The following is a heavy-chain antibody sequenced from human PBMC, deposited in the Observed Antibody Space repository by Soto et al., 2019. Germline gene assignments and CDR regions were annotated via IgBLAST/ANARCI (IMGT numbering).Heavy chain of an antibody. CDR1: GFTFSSYG. CDR2: ISYDGSNK. V-gene: IGHV3-30*18. CDR3: AKDDYDYGDYGYYYYGMDV. D-gene: IGHD4-17*01. Sequence: QVRLVESGGGVVQPGRSLRLSCAASGFTFSSYGMHWVRQAPGKGLEWVAVISYDGSNKYYADSVKGRFTISRDNSKNTLYLQMNSLRAEDTAVYYCAKDDYDYGDYGYYYYGMDVWGQGTTVTVSS. J-gene: IGHJ6*02.